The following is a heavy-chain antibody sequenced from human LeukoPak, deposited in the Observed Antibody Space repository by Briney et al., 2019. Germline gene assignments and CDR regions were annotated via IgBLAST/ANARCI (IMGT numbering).Heavy chain of an antibody. CDR2: IKQDGSEK. CDR3: AKKATVGGVLGGGLDY. V-gene: IGHV3-7*03. J-gene: IGHJ4*02. D-gene: IGHD4-23*01. Sequence: SGGSLRLSCAASGFTFSSYWMSWVRQAPEKGLEWVANIKQDGSEKYYVDSVKGRFTISRDNAKNSLYLQMNSLRAEDTAVYYWAKKATVGGVLGGGLDYWGQGILVTVSS. CDR1: GFTFSSYW.